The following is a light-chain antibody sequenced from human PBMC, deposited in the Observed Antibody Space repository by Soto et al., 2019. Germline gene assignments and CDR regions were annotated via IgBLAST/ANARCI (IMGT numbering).Light chain of an antibody. V-gene: IGKV1D-8*03. Sequence: VICMTHSPSLVSSSTVDRVTISCGMSHGISSYLAWYHQKPGKAPKLLIYDASSLESGVPSRFSGSGSGTEFTLTISSLQPDDFATYYCQQYNSYFSTFGQGTKVDIK. CDR2: DAS. J-gene: IGKJ1*01. CDR3: QQYNSYFST. CDR1: HGISSY.